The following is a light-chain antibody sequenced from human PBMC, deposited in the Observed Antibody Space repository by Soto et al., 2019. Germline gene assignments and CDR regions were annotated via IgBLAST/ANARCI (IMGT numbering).Light chain of an antibody. Sequence: QSALIQPPSASGSPGQSVTISCTGTSSDVGGYNYVSWYQQHPGKAPKLMIYEVNKRPSGVPDRFSGSKSGNTASLTVSGLQAEDEADYYCSSHSGSNLVVFGGGTKLTVL. J-gene: IGLJ2*01. CDR1: SSDVGGYNY. V-gene: IGLV2-8*01. CDR2: EVN. CDR3: SSHSGSNLVV.